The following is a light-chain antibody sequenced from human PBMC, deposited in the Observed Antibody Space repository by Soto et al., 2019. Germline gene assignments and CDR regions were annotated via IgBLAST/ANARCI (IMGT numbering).Light chain of an antibody. V-gene: IGLV1-40*01. CDR2: GNS. Sequence: QSVLTQPPSVSGAPGQRVTISCTGSSSNIGAGYDVHWYQQLPGTAPQLLLFGNSKRPSGVPDRFSGSKSGTSASLAITGLQAEDEADYYCQSYDSSLGVVFGGGTKLTVL. CDR3: QSYDSSLGVV. CDR1: SSNIGAGYD. J-gene: IGLJ2*01.